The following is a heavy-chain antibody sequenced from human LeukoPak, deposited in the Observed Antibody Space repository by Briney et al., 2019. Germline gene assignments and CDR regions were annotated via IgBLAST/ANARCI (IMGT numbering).Heavy chain of an antibody. Sequence: GGSLRLSCAASGFTFSSYAMSWVRQAPGKGLEWVAVVWYDGTNKYYADSVKGRFTISRDNSKNTLYLQINSLRAEDTAVYYCTREFLRSFDYWGQGTLVTVPS. CDR1: GFTFSSYA. J-gene: IGHJ4*02. D-gene: IGHD2/OR15-2a*01. V-gene: IGHV3-33*08. CDR2: VWYDGTNK. CDR3: TREFLRSFDY.